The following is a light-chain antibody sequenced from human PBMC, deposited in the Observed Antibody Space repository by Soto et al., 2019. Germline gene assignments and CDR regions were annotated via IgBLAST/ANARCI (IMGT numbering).Light chain of an antibody. Sequence: ETVMTQSPATLSVSPGETATLSCRASQSVSSSYLTWYQQKPGQAPRLLIYGASTRATGIPVRFSGSGSGTEFTLTISSLQSEDFAVYYCQQYGSSPLTFGGGTKVDI. CDR2: GAS. CDR3: QQYGSSPLT. CDR1: QSVSSSY. V-gene: IGKV3-15*01. J-gene: IGKJ4*01.